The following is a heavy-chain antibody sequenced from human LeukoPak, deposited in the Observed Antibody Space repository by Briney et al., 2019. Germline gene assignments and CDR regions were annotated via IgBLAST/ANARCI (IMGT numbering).Heavy chain of an antibody. J-gene: IGHJ5*02. V-gene: IGHV4-30-2*01. CDR3: ARGDITMVRGVIKGNWFDH. Sequence: SQTXSLXCAVSGVSISSGGYSWSWIRQPPGKGLEWIGYIYHSGSTYYNPSLKSRVTISVDRSKNQFSLKLSSVPAADTAVYYCARGDITMVRGVIKGNWFDHWGQGTLVTVSS. CDR1: GVSISSGGYS. CDR2: IYHSGST. D-gene: IGHD3-10*01.